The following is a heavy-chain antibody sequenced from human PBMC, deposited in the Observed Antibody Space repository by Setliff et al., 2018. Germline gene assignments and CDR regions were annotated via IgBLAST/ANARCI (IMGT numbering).Heavy chain of an antibody. D-gene: IGHD5-12*01. V-gene: IGHV4-59*01. CDR3: ARGGTFRYFDY. Sequence: SETLSLTCTVSGGSFTTDYWSWIRQPPGKGLEWIGYVYYSGTAYYNATLKSRGTVIVDTSKNQFSLRLSSVTAADTDVYYLARGGTFRYFDYWGQGTPVTVSS. CDR2: VYYSGTA. CDR1: GGSFTTDY. J-gene: IGHJ4*02.